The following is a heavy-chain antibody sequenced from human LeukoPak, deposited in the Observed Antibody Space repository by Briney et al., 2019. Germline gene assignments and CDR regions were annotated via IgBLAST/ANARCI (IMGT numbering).Heavy chain of an antibody. CDR2: ISSSGSTI. CDR3: ARAPSEIGGYYPEYFRH. CDR1: GFTFSSYE. D-gene: IGHD3-22*01. V-gene: IGHV3-48*03. J-gene: IGHJ1*01. Sequence: PGGSLRLSCAASGFTFSSYEMNWVRQAPGKGLEWVSYISSSGSTIYYADSVKGRFTISRDNAKNSLYLQMNSLRAEDTGVYYCARAPSEIGGYYPEYFRHWGKGTLVIVSS.